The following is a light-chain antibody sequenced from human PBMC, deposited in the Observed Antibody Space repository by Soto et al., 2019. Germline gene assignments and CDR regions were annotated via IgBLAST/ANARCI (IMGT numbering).Light chain of an antibody. CDR3: SSYGGYNNVI. CDR1: SSDVGSYSL. V-gene: IGLV2-23*01. Sequence: QSALTQPASVSGSPGQSITISCTGTSSDVGSYSLVSWYQHHPGKAPRLLIYEGSKWPSGVSNRFFGSKSGDTASLTISGLQAEDEADYYCSSYGGYNNVIFGGGTKLTVL. J-gene: IGLJ2*01. CDR2: EGS.